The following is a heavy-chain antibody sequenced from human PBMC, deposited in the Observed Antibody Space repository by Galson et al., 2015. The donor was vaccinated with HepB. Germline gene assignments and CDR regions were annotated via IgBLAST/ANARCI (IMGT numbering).Heavy chain of an antibody. CDR1: RFTFSNYA. CDR3: AKDAYYGSNSYFNSDGFDF. CDR2: ISFDGSHK. Sequence: SLRLSCAASRFTFSNYAMHWVRQAPGKGLEWVALISFDGSHKYYADSVKGRFTISRDNSKNTLYLQMNSLRAADTAVYFCAKDAYYGSNSYFNSDGFDFWGQGALVIVSS. D-gene: IGHD3-10*01. V-gene: IGHV3-30*18. J-gene: IGHJ4*01.